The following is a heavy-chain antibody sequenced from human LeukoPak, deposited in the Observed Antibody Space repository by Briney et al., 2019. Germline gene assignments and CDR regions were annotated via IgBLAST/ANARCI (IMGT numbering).Heavy chain of an antibody. V-gene: IGHV3-48*02. CDR2: ISSSSSTI. J-gene: IGHJ4*02. CDR1: GFTFSSYS. CDR3: ARASPYSSGALGVDY. D-gene: IGHD6-19*01. Sequence: GGSLRLSCAASGFTFSSYSMNWVRQAPGKGLEWVSYISSSSSTIYYADSVKGRFTISRDNAKNSLYLQMNSLRDEDTAVYYCARASPYSSGALGVDYWGQGTLVTVPS.